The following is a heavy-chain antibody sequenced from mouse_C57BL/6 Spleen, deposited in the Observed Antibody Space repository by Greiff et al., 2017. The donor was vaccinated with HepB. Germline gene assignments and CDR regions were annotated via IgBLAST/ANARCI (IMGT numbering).Heavy chain of an antibody. V-gene: IGHV1-62-2*01. D-gene: IGHD1-1*02. Sequence: VQLQQSGAELVKPGASVKLSCKASGYTFTEYTIHWVKQRSGQGLEWIGWFYPGSGSIKYNEKFKDKATLTADKSSSTVYMELSRLTSEDSAVYVCARHEERGDYGHWYFDVWGTGTTVTVSS. CDR2: FYPGSGSI. CDR3: ARHEERGDYGHWYFDV. J-gene: IGHJ1*03. CDR1: GYTFTEYT.